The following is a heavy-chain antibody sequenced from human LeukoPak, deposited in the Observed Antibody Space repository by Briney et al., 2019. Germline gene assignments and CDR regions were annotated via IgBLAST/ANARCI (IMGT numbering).Heavy chain of an antibody. CDR3: ARPVYSGYDAFDY. D-gene: IGHD5-12*01. J-gene: IGHJ4*02. V-gene: IGHV1-8*01. CDR1: GYTFTSYD. Sequence: GASVKVSCKASGYTFTSYDINWVRQATGQGLEWMGWMNPNSGNTGYAQKFQGRVTMTRNTSISTAYMELSSLRSKDTAVYYCARPVYSGYDAFDYWGQGTLVTVSS. CDR2: MNPNSGNT.